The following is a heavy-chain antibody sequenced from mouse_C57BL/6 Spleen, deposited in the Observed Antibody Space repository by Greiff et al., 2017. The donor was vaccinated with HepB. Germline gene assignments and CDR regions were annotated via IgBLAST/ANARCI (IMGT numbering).Heavy chain of an antibody. V-gene: IGHV1-69*01. Sequence: QVQLQQPGAELVMPGASVKLSCKASGYTFTSYWMHWVKQRPGQGLEWIGEIDPSDSYTNYNQKFKGKSTLTVDKSSSTAYMQLSSLTSEDSAVYYCARRIMTTVVAPFYAMDYWGQGTSVTVSS. CDR2: IDPSDSYT. CDR1: GYTFTSYW. J-gene: IGHJ4*01. D-gene: IGHD1-1*01. CDR3: ARRIMTTVVAPFYAMDY.